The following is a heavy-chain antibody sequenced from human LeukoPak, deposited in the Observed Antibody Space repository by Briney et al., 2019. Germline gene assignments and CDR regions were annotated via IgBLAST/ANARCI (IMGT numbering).Heavy chain of an antibody. CDR3: AKAKHGDPGAFDI. J-gene: IGHJ3*02. V-gene: IGHV3-9*03. D-gene: IGHD4-17*01. Sequence: GRSLRLSCAASGFTFDDYAMHWVRQAPGKGLEWVSGISWNSGSIGYADSAKGRFTISRDNAKNSLYLQMNSLRAEDMALYYCAKAKHGDPGAFDIWGQGTMVTVSS. CDR1: GFTFDDYA. CDR2: ISWNSGSI.